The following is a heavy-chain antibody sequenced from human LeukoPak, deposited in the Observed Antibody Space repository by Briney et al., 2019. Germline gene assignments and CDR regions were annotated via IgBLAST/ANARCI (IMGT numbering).Heavy chain of an antibody. Sequence: PGGSLRLSCAASGFTFSSYWMSWVRQAPGKGLMGVSQINSDGSATSCADPVKGRCTISRDNAKNMLYLEMNSLRVEDTAVYLCTRDHGLDVWGQGTTVTVSS. CDR2: INSDGSAT. J-gene: IGHJ6*02. CDR3: TRDHGLDV. CDR1: GFTFSSYW. V-gene: IGHV3-74*01.